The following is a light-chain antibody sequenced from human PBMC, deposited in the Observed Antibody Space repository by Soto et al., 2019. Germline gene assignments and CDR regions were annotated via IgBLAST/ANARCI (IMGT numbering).Light chain of an antibody. CDR3: SLYAGNNNFVV. Sequence: QSALTQPPSASGSPGQSVTISCTGTSSDVGIYKYVSWYQQYPGKAPKLMIYEVTKRPSGVPGRFSGSKSGNTASLTVSGLQAEDEADYYCSLYAGNNNFVVFGGGTKLTVL. V-gene: IGLV2-8*01. CDR2: EVT. J-gene: IGLJ2*01. CDR1: SSDVGIYKY.